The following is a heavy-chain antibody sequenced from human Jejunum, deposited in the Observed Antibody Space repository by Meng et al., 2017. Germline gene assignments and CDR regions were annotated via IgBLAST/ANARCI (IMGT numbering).Heavy chain of an antibody. Sequence: QVQLQPSGPRLVKTSQTLSLTCAYSGDSVSSNSAAWNWIRQSPSRGLEWLGRTYYRSKYYNDYALSVKSRITINPDTSKNQFSLQLNSVTPEDTAIYYCARDWGDVRGGFDFWGQGTLVTVSS. V-gene: IGHV6-1*01. J-gene: IGHJ4*02. CDR3: ARDWGDVRGGFDF. D-gene: IGHD3-10*02. CDR1: GDSVSSNSAA. CDR2: TYYRSKYYN.